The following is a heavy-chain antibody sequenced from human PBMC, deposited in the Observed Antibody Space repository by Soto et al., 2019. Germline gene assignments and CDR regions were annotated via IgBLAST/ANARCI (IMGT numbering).Heavy chain of an antibody. V-gene: IGHV3-23*01. CDR3: AKDRRIAAALYYFDY. Sequence: VGSLRLSCAASGFTFSSYAMSWVRQAPGKGLEWVSAISGSGGSTYYADPVKGRFTISRDNSKNTLYLQMNSLRAEDTAVYYCAKDRRIAAALYYFDYWGQGTLVTVSS. CDR1: GFTFSSYA. CDR2: ISGSGGST. J-gene: IGHJ4*02. D-gene: IGHD6-13*01.